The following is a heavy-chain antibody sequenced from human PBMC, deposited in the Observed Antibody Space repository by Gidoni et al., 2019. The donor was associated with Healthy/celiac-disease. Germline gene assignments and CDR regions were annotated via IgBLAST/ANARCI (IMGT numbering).Heavy chain of an antibody. D-gene: IGHD2-15*01. CDR1: GFTFSSYA. CDR3: ARERALSGGHNWFDP. V-gene: IGHV3-30*04. Sequence: QVQLVESGGGVVQPGRSLRLSCAASGFTFSSYAMHWVRQAPGKGLEWGAVISYDGSNKYYADSVKGRFTISRDNSKNTLYLQMNSLRAEDTAVYYCARERALSGGHNWFDPWGQGTLVTVSS. J-gene: IGHJ5*02. CDR2: ISYDGSNK.